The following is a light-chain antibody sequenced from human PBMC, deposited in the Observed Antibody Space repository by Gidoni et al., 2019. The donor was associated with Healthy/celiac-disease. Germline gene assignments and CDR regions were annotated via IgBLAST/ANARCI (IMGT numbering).Light chain of an antibody. V-gene: IGKV1-5*03. Sequence: IQMTPSPSTLPASVVDRVTITCRASQSISSWLAWYQQKPGKAPKPLIYNASSLESGVPSRFSGSGSWTEVTLTISSLQPDDFATYYCQQYNSYPWTFGQXTKVEIK. J-gene: IGKJ1*01. CDR3: QQYNSYPWT. CDR1: QSISSW. CDR2: NAS.